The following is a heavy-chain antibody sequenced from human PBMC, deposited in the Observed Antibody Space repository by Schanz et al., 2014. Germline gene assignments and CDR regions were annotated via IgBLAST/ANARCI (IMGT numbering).Heavy chain of an antibody. CDR1: GFTFSSYS. D-gene: IGHD1-26*01. V-gene: IGHV3-21*01. CDR2: ISSSSSYI. CDR3: ARVWWELLRGAFDY. J-gene: IGHJ4*02. Sequence: EVQLVESGGGLVKPGGSLRLSCAASGFTFSSYSMNWVRQAPGKGLEWVSSISSSSSYIYYADSVKGRFTISRDNAKNSLYLQMNSLRAEDTAVYYCARVWWELLRGAFDYWGQGTLVTVSS.